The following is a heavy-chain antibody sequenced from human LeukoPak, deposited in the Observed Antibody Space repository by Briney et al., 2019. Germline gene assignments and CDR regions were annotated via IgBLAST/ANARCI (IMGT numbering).Heavy chain of an antibody. CDR3: ARASTYGSGSWFDY. Sequence: TLSLTCTVSGGSISSCVHYWSWIRQHPGKGLEWIGYLYYRGSTYYHPYLKSRVTISVDTSKTPFSLKLSSVTAADTAVYYCARASTYGSGSWFDYWGQGTLVTVSS. J-gene: IGHJ4*02. D-gene: IGHD3-10*01. CDR1: GGSISSCVHY. V-gene: IGHV4-31*03. CDR2: LYYRGST.